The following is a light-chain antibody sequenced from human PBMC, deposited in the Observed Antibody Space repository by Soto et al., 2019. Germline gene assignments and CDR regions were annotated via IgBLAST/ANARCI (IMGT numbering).Light chain of an antibody. Sequence: DIQMTQSPSTLSGSVGDRVTITCRASQTISSWLAWYQQKPGKAPKLLIYAASILQSGVPSRFSGSESGTEFSLTISSLQPDDFATYYCQQYKSFSLTFGGGTKVDIK. CDR2: AAS. CDR1: QTISSW. CDR3: QQYKSFSLT. V-gene: IGKV1-5*01. J-gene: IGKJ4*01.